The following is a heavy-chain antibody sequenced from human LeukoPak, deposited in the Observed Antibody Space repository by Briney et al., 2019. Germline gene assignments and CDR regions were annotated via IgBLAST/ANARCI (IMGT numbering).Heavy chain of an antibody. CDR3: ASGRGATYYFDY. CDR2: INHSGST. Sequence: PETLSLTCAVYGGSFSGYYWSWIRQPPGKGLEWIREINHSGSTNYNPSLKSRVTISVDTSKNHFSLKLSSVTAAETAVYYCASGRGATYYFDYWGQGTLVTVSS. V-gene: IGHV4-34*01. CDR1: GGSFSGYY. D-gene: IGHD1-26*01. J-gene: IGHJ4*02.